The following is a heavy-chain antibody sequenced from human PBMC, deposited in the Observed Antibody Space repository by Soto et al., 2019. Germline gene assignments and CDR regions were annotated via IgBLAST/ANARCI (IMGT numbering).Heavy chain of an antibody. CDR2: ISSSGSTI. D-gene: IGHD2-15*01. Sequence: GGSLRLSCAASGFTFSSYEMNWVRQSPGKGLEWVSYISSSGSTIYYADSVKGRFTISRDNAKNSLYLQMNSLRAEDTAVYYCVVARRARNYYYGMDVWGQGTTVTVSS. CDR3: VVARRARNYYYGMDV. CDR1: GFTFSSYE. V-gene: IGHV3-48*03. J-gene: IGHJ6*02.